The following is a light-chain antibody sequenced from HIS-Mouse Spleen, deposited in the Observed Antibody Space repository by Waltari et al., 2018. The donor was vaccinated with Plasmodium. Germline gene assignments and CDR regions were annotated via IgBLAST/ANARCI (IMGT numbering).Light chain of an antibody. V-gene: IGKV3-20*01. CDR1: QSVSSSY. Sequence: EIVLTQSPGTLSLSPGERATLSCRASQSVSSSYLAWYQQKPGQAPRLLIYGASGRATGIPDRFSGSGSGTDFTLTISRLEPEDFAVDYCQQYGSSPYTFGQGTKLEIK. J-gene: IGKJ2*01. CDR3: QQYGSSPYT. CDR2: GAS.